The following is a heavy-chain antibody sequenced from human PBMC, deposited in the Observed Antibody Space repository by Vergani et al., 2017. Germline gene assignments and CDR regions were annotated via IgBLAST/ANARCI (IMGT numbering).Heavy chain of an antibody. V-gene: IGHV1-69*08. CDR1: GGTFSSYT. D-gene: IGHD4-23*01. CDR2: IIPILGIA. Sequence: QVQLVQSGAEVKKPGSSVKVSCKASGGTFSSYTLSWVRQAPGQGLEWMGRIIPILGIANYAQKFQGRVTITADKSTSTAYMELSSLRSEDTAVYYCARDLLGGNPEDYWGRGTLVTVSS. J-gene: IGHJ4*02. CDR3: ARDLLGGNPEDY.